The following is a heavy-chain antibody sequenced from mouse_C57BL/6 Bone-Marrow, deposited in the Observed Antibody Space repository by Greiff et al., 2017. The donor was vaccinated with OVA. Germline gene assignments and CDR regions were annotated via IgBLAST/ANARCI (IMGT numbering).Heavy chain of an antibody. Sequence: QVQLQQSGAELVRPGASVTLSCKASGYTFTDYEMHWVKQTPVHGLEWIGAIDPETGGTAYTQKFKGKAILTADKSSSTAYMELRSLTSEDSAVYYGTPPGGGYYGLYYFDYGGQGTTLTVSA. CDR1: GYTFTDYE. CDR3: TPPGGGYYGLYYFDY. CDR2: IDPETGGT. D-gene: IGHD2-3*01. V-gene: IGHV1-15*01. J-gene: IGHJ2*01.